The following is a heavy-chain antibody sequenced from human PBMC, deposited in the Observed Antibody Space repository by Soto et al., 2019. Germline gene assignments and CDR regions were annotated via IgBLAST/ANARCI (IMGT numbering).Heavy chain of an antibody. J-gene: IGHJ5*02. V-gene: IGHV4-59*08. Sequence: PSETLSLTCTVSGGCISSYYGSWIRQPPGKGQEWIGYIYYSGSTNYNPSLKSRVTISVDTSKNQFSLKLSSVTAADTAVYYCARWSQYYDFWSGYGWFDPWGQGTLVTVSS. CDR3: ARWSQYYDFWSGYGWFDP. D-gene: IGHD3-3*01. CDR2: IYYSGST. CDR1: GGCISSYY.